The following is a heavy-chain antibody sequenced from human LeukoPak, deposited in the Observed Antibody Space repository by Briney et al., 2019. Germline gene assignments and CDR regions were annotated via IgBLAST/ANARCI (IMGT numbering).Heavy chain of an antibody. CDR3: ARVKVYYDSSGYPNAFDI. J-gene: IGHJ3*02. Sequence: PGRSLRLSCAASGFTFSNYDMHWVRQAPGKGLEWVAVISYDGINKYYGDSVKGQFAISRDNSKNTLYLQMNSLRPEDTAVYYCARVKVYYDSSGYPNAFDIWGQGTMVTVSS. CDR2: ISYDGINK. CDR1: GFTFSNYD. V-gene: IGHV3-30*03. D-gene: IGHD3-22*01.